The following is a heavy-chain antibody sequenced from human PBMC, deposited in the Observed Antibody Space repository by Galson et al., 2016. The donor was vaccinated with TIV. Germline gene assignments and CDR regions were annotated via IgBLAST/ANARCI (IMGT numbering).Heavy chain of an antibody. J-gene: IGHJ4*02. CDR3: AGRDY. CDR2: VYTSGDL. V-gene: IGHV4-4*07. Sequence: SETLSLTCTVSGASISDYYWSWIRQSAGKGLEWIGRVYTSGDLSYNPSLRGRVILSVDTSKNQFSLKVTSVTAADTAVYYCAGRDYWGQGILVTVSS. CDR1: GASISDYY.